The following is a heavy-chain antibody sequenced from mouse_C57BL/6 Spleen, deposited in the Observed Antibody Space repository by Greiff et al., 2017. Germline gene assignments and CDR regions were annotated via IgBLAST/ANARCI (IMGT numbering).Heavy chain of an antibody. J-gene: IGHJ3*01. CDR3: ARSNWDPLDY. D-gene: IGHD4-1*01. CDR2: IDPSDSYT. V-gene: IGHV1-59*01. Sequence: QVQLQQPGAELVRPGTSVKLSCKASGYTFTSYCMHWVKQRPGQGLEWIGLIDPSDSYTKYNQKFKGKATLTVDTSSSTAYMQRSSLTSEDSAVYYCARSNWDPLDYGGQGTLVTVSA. CDR1: GYTFTSYC.